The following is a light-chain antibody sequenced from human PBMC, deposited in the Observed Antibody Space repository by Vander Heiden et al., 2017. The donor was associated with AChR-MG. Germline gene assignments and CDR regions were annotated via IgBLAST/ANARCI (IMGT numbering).Light chain of an antibody. CDR1: QSISDW. V-gene: IGKV1-5*03. CDR2: KTS. J-gene: IGKJ1*01. CDR3: QQDRSSET. Sequence: DIQMTQSPSTLSASVGDRVTITCRASQSISDWLAWYQQKRGKAPKLLMYKTSLLVNGVPSRFRGSASGTEFTLTISSLQPDDFATYYCQQDRSSETFGQGTKVEIK.